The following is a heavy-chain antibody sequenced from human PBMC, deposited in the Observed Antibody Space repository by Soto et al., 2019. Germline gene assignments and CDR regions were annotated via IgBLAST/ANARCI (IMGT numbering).Heavy chain of an antibody. CDR1: GFSISSDYY. CDR2: IYHSGST. Sequence: SETLSLTCGVSGFSISSDYYWGWIRQPPGKGLEWIGSIYHSGSTYYSPSPKSRVTISVDTTKNQFSLKLTSVTAADTAVYCCARGVGTTNYFDFWGQGTLVTVSS. V-gene: IGHV4-38-2*01. J-gene: IGHJ4*02. D-gene: IGHD1-7*01. CDR3: ARGVGTTNYFDF.